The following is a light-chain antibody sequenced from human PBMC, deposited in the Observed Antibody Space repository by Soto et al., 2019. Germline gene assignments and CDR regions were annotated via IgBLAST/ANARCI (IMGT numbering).Light chain of an antibody. J-gene: IGLJ1*01. CDR1: SSDVVGYNY. Sequence: QSVLTQPASVSGSPGQSITISCTGTSSDVVGYNYVSWYQQHPGKAPKLMIYDVSNRPSGVSNRFSGSKSGNTASLTISGLQAEDEADYYCSSCTSSSTLLYVFGTGTKVTVL. V-gene: IGLV2-14*01. CDR2: DVS. CDR3: SSCTSSSTLLYV.